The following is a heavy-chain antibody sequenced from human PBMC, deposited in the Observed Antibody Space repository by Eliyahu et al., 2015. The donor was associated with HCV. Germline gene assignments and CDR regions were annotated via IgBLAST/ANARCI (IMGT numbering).Heavy chain of an antibody. CDR2: IYPWWGP. D-gene: IGHD1-26*01. CDR1: GGSISSSNW. CDR3: ARDNVGALDY. Sequence: QVQLQESGPGLVKPSGTLSLTCAVSGGSISSSNWWTWVRLPPGKGLEWIGEIYPWWGPHLPPSLKSRVTISLDTSKNQFSLKLTSVTAADTAVYYCARDNVGALDYWGQGTLVTVSS. V-gene: IGHV4-4*02. J-gene: IGHJ4*02.